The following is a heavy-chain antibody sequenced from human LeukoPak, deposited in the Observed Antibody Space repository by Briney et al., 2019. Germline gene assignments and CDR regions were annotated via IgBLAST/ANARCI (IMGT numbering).Heavy chain of an antibody. V-gene: IGHV1-2*02. CDR3: ARDPVAGTSGDY. D-gene: IGHD1-14*01. CDR1: GYTFTGYY. CDR2: INPNSGGT. J-gene: IGHJ4*02. Sequence: APVKVSCKASGYTFTGYYMHWVRQAPGQGLEWMGWINPNSGGTNYAQKFQGRVTMTRDTSISTAYMELSRLRSDDTAVYYCARDPVAGTSGDYWGQGTLVTVSS.